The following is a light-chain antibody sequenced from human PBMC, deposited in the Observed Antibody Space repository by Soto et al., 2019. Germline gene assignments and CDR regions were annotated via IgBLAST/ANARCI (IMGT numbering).Light chain of an antibody. CDR1: QSVISN. J-gene: IGKJ5*01. Sequence: VVMTQSQATLSVSPGERATLSCRASQSVISNLAWYQQKPGQAPRLLIYDASSRATGIPDRFSGSGSGTDFTLTISRLEPEDSAVYYCQQYGSSPPITFGQRTRLAI. CDR3: QQYGSSPPIT. V-gene: IGKV3-20*01. CDR2: DAS.